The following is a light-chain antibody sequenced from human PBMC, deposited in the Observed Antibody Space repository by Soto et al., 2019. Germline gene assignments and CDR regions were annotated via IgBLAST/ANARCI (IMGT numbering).Light chain of an antibody. V-gene: IGKV1-39*01. Sequence: DIQMTQSPSSLSASVGDRVTITCRASQSISKYLNWYQQKPGKAPKFLIYTVSSLQSGVPSRFSGSGSGTEFTLTISSLQPEDFATYYCQQLNSYPRTFGQGTKVDIK. J-gene: IGKJ1*01. CDR3: QQLNSYPRT. CDR2: TVS. CDR1: QSISKY.